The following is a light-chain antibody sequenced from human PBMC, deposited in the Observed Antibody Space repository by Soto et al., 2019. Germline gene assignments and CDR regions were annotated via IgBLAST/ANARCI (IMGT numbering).Light chain of an antibody. V-gene: IGLV2-14*01. Sequence: QPASVSGSPGQSITISCTGTSSDVGGYNYVSWYQQHPGKAPKLMIYEVSNRPSGVSNRFSGSKSGNTASLTISGLQAEDEADYYCSSYTSSSTYVVFGGGTKLTVL. CDR2: EVS. CDR1: SSDVGGYNY. J-gene: IGLJ2*01. CDR3: SSYTSSSTYVV.